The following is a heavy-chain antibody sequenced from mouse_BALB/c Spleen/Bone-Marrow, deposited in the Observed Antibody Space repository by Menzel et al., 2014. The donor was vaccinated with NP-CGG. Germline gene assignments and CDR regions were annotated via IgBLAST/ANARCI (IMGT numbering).Heavy chain of an antibody. CDR1: GFDSSGYW. D-gene: IGHD1-1*01. J-gene: IGHJ4*01. CDR3: ARLGYYGTMDY. CDR2: INPDSSTI. V-gene: IGHV4-1*02. Sequence: EVMLVESGGGLVQPGGSLKLSCAASGFDSSGYWMSWVRQAPGKGLEWIGEINPDSSTINYTPSLKDKFIISRDNAKNXXXXXMSKVRSEDTALYYCARLGYYGTMDYWGQGTSVTVSS.